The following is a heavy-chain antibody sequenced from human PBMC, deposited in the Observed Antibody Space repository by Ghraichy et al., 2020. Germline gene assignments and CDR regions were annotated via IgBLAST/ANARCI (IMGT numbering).Heavy chain of an antibody. V-gene: IGHV3-23*01. D-gene: IGHD6-19*01. CDR3: ARRSSYPGIAVAGTSSVNLSDY. Sequence: GGSLRLSCAASGFTFSSYAMSWVRQAPGKGMEWVSAISGSGGSTYYEDSVKGRFTISRDNSKNTLYLQMSSLRAEDTAVYYCARRSSYPGIAVAGTSSVNLSDYWGQGTLVTVSS. CDR2: ISGSGGST. J-gene: IGHJ4*02. CDR1: GFTFSSYA.